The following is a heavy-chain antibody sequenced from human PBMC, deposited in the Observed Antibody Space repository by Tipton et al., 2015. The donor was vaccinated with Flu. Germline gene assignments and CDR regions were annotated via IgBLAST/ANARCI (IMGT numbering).Heavy chain of an antibody. Sequence: TLSLTCSVSDGSITSRAYHWSRVRQLPEKGLEWIGYVGHSGTTHYNPSLKSRVSISVDTSKSQVSLRLTSVTGADTAVYFCARGRIVEGPVTMARDPYNYNGMDVWGQGTAVIVSS. CDR3: ARGRIVEGPVTMARDPYNYNGMDV. CDR2: VGHSGTT. V-gene: IGHV4-31*03. CDR1: DGSITSRAYH. J-gene: IGHJ6*02. D-gene: IGHD1-26*01.